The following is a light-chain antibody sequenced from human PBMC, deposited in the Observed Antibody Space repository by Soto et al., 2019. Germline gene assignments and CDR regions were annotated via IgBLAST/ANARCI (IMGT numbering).Light chain of an antibody. Sequence: EIVLTQSPGTLSLSPGERATLSCRASQSVSSSYLAWYQQKPGQAPRLLIYGASSRATGIPARFSGSGSGTDFTLTISNLQSEDFAVYYCQQSGSSPPTFGQGTKVDIK. J-gene: IGKJ1*01. CDR1: QSVSSSY. CDR3: QQSGSSPPT. CDR2: GAS. V-gene: IGKV3-20*01.